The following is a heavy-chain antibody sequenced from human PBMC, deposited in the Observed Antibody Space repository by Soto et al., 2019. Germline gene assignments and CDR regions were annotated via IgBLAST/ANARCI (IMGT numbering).Heavy chain of an antibody. J-gene: IGHJ4*02. V-gene: IGHV1-69*06. CDR3: AREGMAGTGYFDY. D-gene: IGHD6-19*01. CDR2: IIPIFGTA. Sequence: GASVKVSCKASGGTFSSYAISWVRQAPGQGLEWMGGIIPIFGTANYAQKFQGRVTITADKSTSTAYMELSSLRSEDTAVYYCAREGMAGTGYFDYWGQGTLVTVSS. CDR1: GGTFSSYA.